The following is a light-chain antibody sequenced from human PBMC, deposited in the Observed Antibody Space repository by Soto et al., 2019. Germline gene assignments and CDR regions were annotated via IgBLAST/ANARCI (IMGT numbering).Light chain of an antibody. J-gene: IGLJ2*01. Sequence: QSVLTQPPSVSAAPGQKVTISCSGRRSNVGANYVSWYQQFPGTAPNLLIYDNNKRPSGIPDRFSGSKSGTSATLAITGLQTGDEADYYCATWDSALSAGIFGGGTKLTVL. CDR1: RSNVGANY. CDR2: DNN. V-gene: IGLV1-51*01. CDR3: ATWDSALSAGI.